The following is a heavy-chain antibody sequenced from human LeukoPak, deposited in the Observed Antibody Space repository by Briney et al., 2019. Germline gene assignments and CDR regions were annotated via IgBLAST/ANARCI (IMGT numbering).Heavy chain of an antibody. CDR1: GFTFRSYS. CDR3: ARDLAGSSWSYYFDY. D-gene: IGHD6-13*01. J-gene: IGHJ4*02. Sequence: PGGSLRLSCAASGFTFRSYSMNWVRQAPGKGLEWVSYISSSSSTIYYADSVKGRFTISRDNAKNSLYLQMNSLRDEDTAVYYCARDLAGSSWSYYFDYWGQGTLVTVSS. V-gene: IGHV3-48*02. CDR2: ISSSSSTI.